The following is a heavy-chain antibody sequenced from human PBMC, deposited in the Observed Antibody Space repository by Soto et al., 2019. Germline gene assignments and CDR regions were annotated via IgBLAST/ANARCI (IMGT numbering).Heavy chain of an antibody. CDR2: IYYSGST. CDR3: ARQYSSSWYYFDY. V-gene: IGHV4-30-4*01. D-gene: IGHD6-13*01. CDR1: GGSISSGDYY. Sequence: KPSETLSLTCTVSGGSISSGDYYWSWIRQPPGKGLEWIGYIYYSGSTYYNPSLKSRVTISVDTSKNQFSLKLSSVTAADTAVYYCARQYSSSWYYFDYWGQGTLVTVSS. J-gene: IGHJ4*02.